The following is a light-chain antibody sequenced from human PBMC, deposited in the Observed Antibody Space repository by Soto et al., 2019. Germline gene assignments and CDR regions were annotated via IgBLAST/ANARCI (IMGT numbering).Light chain of an antibody. Sequence: QSVLTQPASVSGSPGQSITISCTGTSSDVGGYNFVSWYQQYPGKAPQLVIYDVTNRPSGVSDRFSGFKSANTASLTISGLQAEDEADYYCTSYTSSSTYVFGTGTQLTVL. J-gene: IGLJ1*01. V-gene: IGLV2-14*01. CDR1: SSDVGGYNF. CDR2: DVT. CDR3: TSYTSSSTYV.